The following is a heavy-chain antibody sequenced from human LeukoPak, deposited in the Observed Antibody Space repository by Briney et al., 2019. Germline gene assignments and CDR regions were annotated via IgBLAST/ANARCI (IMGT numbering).Heavy chain of an antibody. Sequence: PSETLSLTCTVSGYSISSGYYWGWIRQPPGQGLEWIGSIYHSGSTYYNPSLKSRVTISVDTSKNQFSLKLSSVTAADTAVYYCARDKTGTTPYDAFDIWGQGTMVTVSS. D-gene: IGHD1-7*01. CDR2: IYHSGST. CDR3: ARDKTGTTPYDAFDI. V-gene: IGHV4-38-2*02. J-gene: IGHJ3*02. CDR1: GYSISSGYY.